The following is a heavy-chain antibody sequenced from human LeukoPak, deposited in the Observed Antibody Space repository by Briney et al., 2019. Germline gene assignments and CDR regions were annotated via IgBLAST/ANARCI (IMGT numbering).Heavy chain of an antibody. J-gene: IGHJ4*02. CDR3: ARLETLGLSIEDY. Sequence: GASVKVSCKASGYTFTSYYMHWVRQAPGQGLEWMGIINPSGGSTNHAQKFQGRVTMTRDTSTSTVYMELSSLRSEDTAVYYCARLETLGLSIEDYWGQGTLVTVSS. CDR1: GYTFTSYY. D-gene: IGHD6-6*01. V-gene: IGHV1-46*01. CDR2: INPSGGST.